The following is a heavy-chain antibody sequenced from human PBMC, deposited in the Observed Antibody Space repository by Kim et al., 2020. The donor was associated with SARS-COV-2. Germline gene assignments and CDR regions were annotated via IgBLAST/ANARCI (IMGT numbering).Heavy chain of an antibody. Sequence: YSPTYQGHVTISADKSISTAYLQWSSLKASDTAMYYCARQAAAGYNWFDPWGQGTLVTVSS. D-gene: IGHD6-13*01. J-gene: IGHJ5*02. V-gene: IGHV5-10-1*01. CDR3: ARQAAAGYNWFDP.